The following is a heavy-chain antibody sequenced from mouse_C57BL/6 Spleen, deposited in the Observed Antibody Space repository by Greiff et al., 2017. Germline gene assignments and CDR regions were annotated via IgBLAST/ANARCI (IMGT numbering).Heavy chain of an antibody. V-gene: IGHV3-6*01. J-gene: IGHJ2*01. CDR2: ISYDGSN. D-gene: IGHD1-3*01. Sequence: DVQLQESGPGLVKPSQSLSLTCSVTGYSITSGYYWNWIRRFPGNKLEWMGYISYDGSNNYNPSLKNRISITRDTSKNQFFLKLNSVTTEDTATYYCARAGSSFDYWGQGTTLTVSS. CDR3: ARAGSSFDY. CDR1: GYSITSGYY.